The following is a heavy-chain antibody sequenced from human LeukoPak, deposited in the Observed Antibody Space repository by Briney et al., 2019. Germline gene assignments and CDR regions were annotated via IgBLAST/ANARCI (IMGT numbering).Heavy chain of an antibody. CDR3: AKGTYGERGSFEDAFDI. Sequence: GGSLRLSYAASGFTFGVYAMHWVRQAPGMGLEWVSGISWNSGSIGYADSVKGRFTISRDNAKNSLYLQMNSLRAEDMALYYCAKGTYGERGSFEDAFDIWGQGTMVTVSS. V-gene: IGHV3-9*03. CDR1: GFTFGVYA. D-gene: IGHD4-17*01. CDR2: ISWNSGSI. J-gene: IGHJ3*02.